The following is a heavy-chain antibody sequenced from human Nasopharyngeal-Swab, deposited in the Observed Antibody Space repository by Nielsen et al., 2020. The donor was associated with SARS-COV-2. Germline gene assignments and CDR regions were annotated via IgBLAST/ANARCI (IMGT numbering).Heavy chain of an antibody. CDR2: ISYDGSNK. J-gene: IGHJ4*02. V-gene: IGHV3-30*18. D-gene: IGHD3-22*01. CDR1: GFTFSSYG. Sequence: GGSLRLSCAASGFTFSSYGMHWVRQAPGKGLEWVAVISYDGSNKYYADSVKGRFTISRDNSKNTLYLQMNSLRAEDTAMYYCAKVRLIYGYDSSGYYDYWGQGTLVTVSS. CDR3: AKVRLIYGYDSSGYYDY.